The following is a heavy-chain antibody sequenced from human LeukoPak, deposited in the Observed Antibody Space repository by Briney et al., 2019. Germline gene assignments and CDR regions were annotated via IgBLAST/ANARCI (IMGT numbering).Heavy chain of an antibody. J-gene: IGHJ4*02. Sequence: GVSLRLSCAASGFTFSNYGMHWVRQAPGKGLEWVAVIWYDGSNKYYADAVKGRFTISRDNSKNTLYLQMNSLRAEDTAVYYCARDYGSCPGDYWGQGTLVTVSS. V-gene: IGHV3-33*01. CDR1: GFTFSNYG. CDR2: IWYDGSNK. D-gene: IGHD2-15*01. CDR3: ARDYGSCPGDY.